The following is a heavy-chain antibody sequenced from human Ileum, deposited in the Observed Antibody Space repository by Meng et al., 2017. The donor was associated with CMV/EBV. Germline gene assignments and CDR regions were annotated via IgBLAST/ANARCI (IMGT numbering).Heavy chain of an antibody. CDR2: IDTGGSRT. CDR3: ARDLGGGSGY. Sequence: LSCAGSGFTFSCYWMHWGRQVPGKGLVWVARIDTGGSRTDYADSAKGRFTISRDNVKNTLYLQMNSLRAEDTAVYYCARDLGGGSGYWGQGTLVTVSS. D-gene: IGHD3-16*01. CDR1: GFTFSCYW. J-gene: IGHJ4*02. V-gene: IGHV3-74*01.